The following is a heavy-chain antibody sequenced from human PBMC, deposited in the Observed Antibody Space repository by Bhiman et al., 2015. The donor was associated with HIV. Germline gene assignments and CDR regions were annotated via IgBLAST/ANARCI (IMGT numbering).Heavy chain of an antibody. CDR3: AIFGWTGDWYFDL. V-gene: IGHV3-21*01. J-gene: IGHJ2*01. CDR1: GFTFSTYS. CDR2: ISGSSGYI. D-gene: IGHD3/OR15-3a*01. Sequence: EVQLVESGGGLVNPGGSLRLSCSASGFTFSTYSMNWVRQAPGKGLEWVSSISGSSGYIYYADSVQGRFTISRDNAKNSLFLQLNSLRAEDTAVYYCAIFGWTGDWYFDLWGRGTLVTVSS.